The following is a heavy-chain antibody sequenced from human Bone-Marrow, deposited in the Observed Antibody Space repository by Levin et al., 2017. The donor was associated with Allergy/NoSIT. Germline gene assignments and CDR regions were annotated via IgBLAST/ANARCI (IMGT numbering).Heavy chain of an antibody. J-gene: IGHJ4*02. CDR3: TGRGRSSHSDFDF. V-gene: IGHV3-30*03. CDR2: VSFNGSNQ. Sequence: GGSLRLSCAASGFTFRSFGMHWVRQAPGKGLEWVGIVSFNGSNQYYADSVKGRFTISRDNSKDTLYLQMNSLRPEDTAVYFCTGRGRSSHSDFDFWGQGTLVTVSS. D-gene: IGHD6-6*01. CDR1: GFTFRSFG.